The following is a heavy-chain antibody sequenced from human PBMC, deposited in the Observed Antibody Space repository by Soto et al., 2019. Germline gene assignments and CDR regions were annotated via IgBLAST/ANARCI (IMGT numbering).Heavy chain of an antibody. CDR3: AKDPTGSNDY. CDR1: GFTFSNYA. Sequence: PGGSLRLSCAAAGFTFSNYAMSWVRQAPGKGLEWVSAISGDGGSTDYADSVKGRFTISRDNSNNTLYLQMISLRADDTAVYYCAKDPTGSNDYWGQGT. V-gene: IGHV3-23*01. J-gene: IGHJ4*02. CDR2: ISGDGGST. D-gene: IGHD3-10*01.